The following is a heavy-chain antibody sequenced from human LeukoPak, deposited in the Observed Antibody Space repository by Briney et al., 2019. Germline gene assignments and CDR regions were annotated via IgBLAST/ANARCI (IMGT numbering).Heavy chain of an antibody. CDR2: INHSGST. V-gene: IGHV4-34*01. Sequence: SETLSLTCAVYGGSSSGYYWSWIRQPPGKGLEWIGEINHSGSTNYNPSLKSRVTISVDTSKNQFSLKLSSVTAADTAVYYCARSGGRYWGQGTLVTVSS. J-gene: IGHJ4*02. CDR1: GGSSSGYY. D-gene: IGHD2-15*01. CDR3: ARSGGRY.